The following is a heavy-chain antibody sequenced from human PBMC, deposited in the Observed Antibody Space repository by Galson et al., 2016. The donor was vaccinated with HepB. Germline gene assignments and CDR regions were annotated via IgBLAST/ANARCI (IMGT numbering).Heavy chain of an antibody. CDR2: INEDGSGK. J-gene: IGHJ4*02. CDR1: GFTFSTYW. CDR3: ATDLFSISGTTNFDF. Sequence: SLRLSCAASGFTFSTYWMAWVRQAPGKGLEWVANINEDGSGKYYVESVQGRFTISRDNAKNSLFLQMNGLRAEDTAVYYCATDLFSISGTTNFDFWGPGTRVAVSS. V-gene: IGHV3-7*03. D-gene: IGHD1-7*01.